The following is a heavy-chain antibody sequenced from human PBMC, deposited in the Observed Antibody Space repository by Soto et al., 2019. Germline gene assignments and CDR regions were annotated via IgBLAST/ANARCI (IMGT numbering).Heavy chain of an antibody. CDR3: AKKYRGNYPFDN. D-gene: IGHD1-26*01. Sequence: EVQLLESGGGLVQPGGSLRLSCTASGFTLTSYAINWVRQAPGKGLEWVSATTGGAGLTYYADSVKGRFSVSSDNPGNTLYLQMHSLRAEDTAIYFCAKKYRGNYPFDNWGQGTLVTVSS. V-gene: IGHV3-23*01. CDR1: GFTLTSYA. CDR2: TTGGAGLT. J-gene: IGHJ4*02.